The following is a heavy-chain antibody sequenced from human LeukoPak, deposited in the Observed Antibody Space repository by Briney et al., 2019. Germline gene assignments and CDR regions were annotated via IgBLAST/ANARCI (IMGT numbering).Heavy chain of an antibody. V-gene: IGHV1-2*02. J-gene: IGHJ4*02. CDR1: GYTFTGYY. D-gene: IGHD4-17*01. CDR3: ALNGATTRMVDY. CDR2: INPNSGGT. Sequence: ASVKVSCKASGYTFTGYYMHCVRQAPGQGLEWMGWINPNSGGTNYAQKFQGRVTMTRDTSISTAYMELSRLRSDDTAVYYCALNGATTRMVDYWGQGTLVTVSS.